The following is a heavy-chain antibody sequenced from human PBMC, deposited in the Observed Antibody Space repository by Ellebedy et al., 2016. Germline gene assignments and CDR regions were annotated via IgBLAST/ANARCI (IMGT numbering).Heavy chain of an antibody. Sequence: GGSLRLSCAASGFTFSSYAMHWVRQAPGKGLEWVAVISYDGSNKYYADSVKGRFTISRDNSKNTLYLQMNSLRAEDTAVYYCARDVGIAVAGPADYWGQGTLVTVSS. D-gene: IGHD6-19*01. V-gene: IGHV3-30-3*01. CDR1: GFTFSSYA. CDR2: ISYDGSNK. CDR3: ARDVGIAVAGPADY. J-gene: IGHJ4*02.